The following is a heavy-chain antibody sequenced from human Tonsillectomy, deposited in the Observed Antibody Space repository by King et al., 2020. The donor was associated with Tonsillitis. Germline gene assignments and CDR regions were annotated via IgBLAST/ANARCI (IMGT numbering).Heavy chain of an antibody. CDR2: ISYDGSNK. CDR1: GFTFSSYG. V-gene: IGHV3-30*18. D-gene: IGHD5-24*01. J-gene: IGHJ4*02. Sequence: VQLVESGGGVVQPGRSLRLSCAASGFTFSSYGMHWVRQAPGKGLEWVALISYDGSNKYYADSVKGRFTISRDNSKITLYLQMNSVRAEDTAVYYCAKDTGTWLQEPLDYWGQGPLVTVSS. CDR3: AKDTGTWLQEPLDY.